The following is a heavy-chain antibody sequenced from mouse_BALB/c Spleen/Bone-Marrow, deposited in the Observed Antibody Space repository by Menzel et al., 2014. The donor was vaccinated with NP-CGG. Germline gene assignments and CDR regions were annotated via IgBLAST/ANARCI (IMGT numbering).Heavy chain of an antibody. Sequence: EVKLMESGGGLVQPGGSLKLSCAASGFTFSSHGMSWVRQTPDKRLELVASINSNGGSTYYPDCVKGRFTISRDNAKKTLSLQMSSLKSEDTAVYYCARGNYGNYVDYFDYWGQGTTLTVSS. CDR1: GFTFSSHG. CDR2: INSNGGST. V-gene: IGHV5-6-3*01. J-gene: IGHJ2*01. D-gene: IGHD2-1*01. CDR3: ARGNYGNYVDYFDY.